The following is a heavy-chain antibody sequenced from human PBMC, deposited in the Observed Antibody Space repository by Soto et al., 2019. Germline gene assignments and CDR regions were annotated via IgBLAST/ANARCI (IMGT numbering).Heavy chain of an antibody. CDR3: ARHTPPPIAVAGYYVDY. CDR1: GGSISSSSYY. Sequence: SETLSLTCTVSGGSISSSSYYWCWIRHPPGKGLEWIGCIYYSGSTYYNPSLKSRVTISVDTSKNQFSLKLSSVTAAYTSVYYCARHTPPPIAVAGYYVDYWGQGTLVTVSS. J-gene: IGHJ4*02. D-gene: IGHD6-19*01. V-gene: IGHV4-39*01. CDR2: IYYSGST.